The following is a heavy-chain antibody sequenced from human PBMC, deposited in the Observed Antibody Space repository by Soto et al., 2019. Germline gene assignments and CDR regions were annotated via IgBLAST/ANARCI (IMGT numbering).Heavy chain of an antibody. Sequence: LGESLKISCKVTGYNFTNYWVAWVRQMPGKGLEWMGIVFPGDSDTRYNPSFQGQVTFSADQSTGTAFLHWTSLKAPDTATYYCARRNLYCCGDACDGPDVLAFWRQGTKVTGSS. V-gene: IGHV5-51*01. CDR1: GYNFTNYW. J-gene: IGHJ4*02. D-gene: IGHD2-21*01. CDR2: VFPGDSDT. CDR3: ARRNLYCCGDACDGPDVLAF.